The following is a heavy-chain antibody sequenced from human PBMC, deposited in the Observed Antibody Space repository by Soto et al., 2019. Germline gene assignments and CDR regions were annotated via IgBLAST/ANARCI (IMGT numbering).Heavy chain of an antibody. CDR1: GGSINSYY. J-gene: IGHJ6*02. Sequence: NPSETLSLTCTVSGGSINSYYWSWIRQPPGKGLEWIGYIYYSGSTNYNPSLKSRVTISVDTSKNQFSLKLSSVTAADTAVYYCARDNLSVVQLWVGGMDVWGQGTTVTVSS. CDR3: ARDNLSVVQLWVGGMDV. D-gene: IGHD5-18*01. V-gene: IGHV4-59*01. CDR2: IYYSGST.